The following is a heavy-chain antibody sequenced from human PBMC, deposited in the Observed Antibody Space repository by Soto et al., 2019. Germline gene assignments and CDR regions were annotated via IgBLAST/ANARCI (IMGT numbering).Heavy chain of an antibody. CDR1: GGSISSYY. J-gene: IGHJ4*02. Sequence: PSETLSLTCTVSGGSISSYYWSWIRQPPGKGLEWIGYIYYSGSTNYNPSLKSRVTISVDTSKNQFSLTLSSVTAADTAVYYCASGGSCYSRYCYFDYWGQGTLVTVSS. CDR3: ASGGSCYSRYCYFDY. CDR2: IYYSGST. D-gene: IGHD2-15*01. V-gene: IGHV4-59*01.